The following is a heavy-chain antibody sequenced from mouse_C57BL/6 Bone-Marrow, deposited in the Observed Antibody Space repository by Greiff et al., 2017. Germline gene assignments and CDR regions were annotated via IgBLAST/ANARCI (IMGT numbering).Heavy chain of an antibody. CDR2: IDPENGDT. V-gene: IGHV14-4*01. D-gene: IGHD2-5*01. J-gene: IGHJ4*01. CDR1: GFNIKDDY. CDR3: TQAYYSNYPY. Sequence: VQLKQSGAELVRPGASVKLSCTASGFNIKDDYMHWVKQRPEQGLEWIGWIDPENGDTEYASKFQGKATITADTSSNTAYLQLSSLTSKDTAVYYCTQAYYSNYPYWGQGTSVTVSS.